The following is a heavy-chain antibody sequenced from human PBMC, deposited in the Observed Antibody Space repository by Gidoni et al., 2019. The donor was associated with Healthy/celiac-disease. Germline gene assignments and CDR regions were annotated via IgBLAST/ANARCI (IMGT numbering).Heavy chain of an antibody. CDR3: ARAGCSSTSCYFWGHDY. Sequence: QVQLQQWGAGLLKPSETLSPTCAVYGGSFSGYYWSWIRQPPGKGLEWIGEINHSGSTNYNPSLKSRVTISVDTSKNQFSLKLSSVTAADTAVYYCARAGCSSTSCYFWGHDYWGQGTLVTVSS. J-gene: IGHJ4*02. CDR1: GGSFSGYY. V-gene: IGHV4-34*01. CDR2: INHSGST. D-gene: IGHD2-2*01.